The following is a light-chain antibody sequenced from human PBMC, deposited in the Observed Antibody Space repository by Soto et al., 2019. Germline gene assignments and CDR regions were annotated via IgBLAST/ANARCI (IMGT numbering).Light chain of an antibody. Sequence: TQAHDTMPVSPGERATLSCRASQAINTNVAWYQLKDGQVPRLLIYGAATRAADVPARFRGSGSGTVFTLTISSLQSADFAVDYCRQYYNFPPWTFGHGGKADIK. CDR2: GAA. V-gene: IGKV3-15*01. J-gene: IGKJ1*01. CDR1: QAINTN. CDR3: RQYYNFPPWT.